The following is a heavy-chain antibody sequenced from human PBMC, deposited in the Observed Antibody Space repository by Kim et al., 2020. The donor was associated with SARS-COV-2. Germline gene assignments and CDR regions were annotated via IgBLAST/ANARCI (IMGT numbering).Heavy chain of an antibody. D-gene: IGHD1-26*01. CDR2: ISGRSTTI. Sequence: GGSLRLSCAASGFIFSNYDMNWVRQAPGKGLEWVSYISGRSTTIYYADSVRGRFTISKDNAKNSLFLQMNSLRDEDTAVYYCASKAVGTTGPFYHWGQGTLVTVSS. CDR3: ASKAVGTTGPFYH. CDR1: GFIFSNYD. V-gene: IGHV3-48*02. J-gene: IGHJ4*02.